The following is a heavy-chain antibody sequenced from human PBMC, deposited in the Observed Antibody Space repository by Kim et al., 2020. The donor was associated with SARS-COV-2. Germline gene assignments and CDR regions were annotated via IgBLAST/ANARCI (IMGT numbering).Heavy chain of an antibody. Sequence: TDHAETEKGRFTNSKDNSKNTLYLQMNSLGAEDTAVYYCARGSGSYYELDYWGQGTLVTVSS. V-gene: IGHV3-66*02. CDR3: ARGSGSYYELDY. CDR2: T. D-gene: IGHD3-10*01. J-gene: IGHJ4*02.